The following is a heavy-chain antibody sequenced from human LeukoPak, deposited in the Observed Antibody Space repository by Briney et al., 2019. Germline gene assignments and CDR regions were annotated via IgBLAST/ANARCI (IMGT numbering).Heavy chain of an antibody. J-gene: IGHJ5*02. Sequence: GRSLRLSCAASGFTFDDFAMPWVRQAPGKGLEWVSGINWNSDTRAYADSVKGRFTISRDNAKNFVYLQMSSLRAEDTAFYYCAKDVDESVAGNNWFDPWGQGTLVTVSS. V-gene: IGHV3-9*01. D-gene: IGHD6-19*01. CDR2: INWNSDTR. CDR3: AKDVDESVAGNNWFDP. CDR1: GFTFDDFA.